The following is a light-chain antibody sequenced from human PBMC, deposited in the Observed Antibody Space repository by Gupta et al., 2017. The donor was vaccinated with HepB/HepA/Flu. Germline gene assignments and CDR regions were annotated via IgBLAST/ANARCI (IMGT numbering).Light chain of an antibody. CDR1: NSDFGDFNY. CDR3: SSFTYPTTLVV. Sequence: QSALTLLASVSGSPGQSITISCTGTNSDFGDFNYVSWYQQHPGKAPKLLISEVNNRPSGISNRFAGSKSGKTASLTISGLQAEDEADYYCSSFTYPTTLVVFGGGTKLTVL. V-gene: IGLV2-14*03. CDR2: EVN. J-gene: IGLJ2*01.